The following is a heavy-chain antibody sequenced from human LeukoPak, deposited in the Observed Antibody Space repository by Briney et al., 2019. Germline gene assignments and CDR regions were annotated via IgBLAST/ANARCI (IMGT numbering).Heavy chain of an antibody. CDR3: ARETHFLTAYYMDV. Sequence: SETLSLTCAVYGGSFSGYYWSWIRQPPGEGLEWIGEINHSGSTNYNPSLKSRVTISVDTSKNQFSLKLSSVTAADTAVYYCARETHFLTAYYMDVWGKGTTVTVSS. J-gene: IGHJ6*03. V-gene: IGHV4-34*01. D-gene: IGHD3-3*02. CDR2: INHSGST. CDR1: GGSFSGYY.